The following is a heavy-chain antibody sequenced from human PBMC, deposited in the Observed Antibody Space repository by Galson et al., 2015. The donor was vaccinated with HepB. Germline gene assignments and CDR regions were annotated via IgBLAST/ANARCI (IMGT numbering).Heavy chain of an antibody. CDR3: AKDGPITIFGVYYYYGMDV. V-gene: IGHV3-30*18. J-gene: IGHJ6*02. CDR2: ISYDGSNK. Sequence: SLRLSCAASGFTFSSYGMHWVRQAPGKGLEWVAVISYDGSNKYYADSVKGRFTISRDNSKNTPYLQMNSLRAEDTAVYYCAKDGPITIFGVYYYYGMDVWGQGTTVTVS. CDR1: GFTFSSYG. D-gene: IGHD3-3*01.